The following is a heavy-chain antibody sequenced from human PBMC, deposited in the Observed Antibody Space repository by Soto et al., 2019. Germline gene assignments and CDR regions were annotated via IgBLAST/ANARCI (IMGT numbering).Heavy chain of an antibody. CDR2: MNPNSGNT. J-gene: IGHJ4*02. CDR1: GYTFTSYD. D-gene: IGHD3-22*01. V-gene: IGHV1-8*01. Sequence: QVQLVQSGAEVKKPGASVKVSCKASGYTFTSYDITWVRQATGQGLEWMGWMNPNSGNTGYAQKFQGRVTMTRNTSISTAYMELSSLRSEDTAVYYCARADYYDRSGYLLPCGYWGQGTLVTVSS. CDR3: ARADYYDRSGYLLPCGY.